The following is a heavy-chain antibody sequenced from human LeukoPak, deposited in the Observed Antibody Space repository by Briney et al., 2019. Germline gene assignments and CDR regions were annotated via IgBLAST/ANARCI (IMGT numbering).Heavy chain of an antibody. Sequence: SGGSLRLSCAASGFTFSSYSMNWVRQAPGKGLEWVSSISSSSSYIYYADSVKGRFTISRDNAKNSLYLQMNSLRAEDTAVYYCARDWGYYYYYGMDVWGQGTTDTVSS. V-gene: IGHV3-21*01. D-gene: IGHD3-16*01. CDR1: GFTFSSYS. CDR2: ISSSSSYI. CDR3: ARDWGYYYYYGMDV. J-gene: IGHJ6*02.